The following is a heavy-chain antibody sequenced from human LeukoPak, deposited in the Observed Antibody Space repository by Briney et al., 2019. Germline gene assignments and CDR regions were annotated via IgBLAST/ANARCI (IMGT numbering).Heavy chain of an antibody. CDR1: GYTFTRYG. V-gene: IGHV1-18*01. J-gene: IGHJ4*02. CDR2: ISAYNGNT. D-gene: IGHD2-8*01. CDR3: ARGSYPDCTNGVCPFDY. Sequence: VASVKVSCKASGYTFTRYGISLVRQAPGQGLEWMGWISAYNGNTNYAQKLQGRVTMTTDTSTSTAYMELRSLRSDDTAVYYCARGSYPDCTNGVCPFDYWGQGTLVTVSS.